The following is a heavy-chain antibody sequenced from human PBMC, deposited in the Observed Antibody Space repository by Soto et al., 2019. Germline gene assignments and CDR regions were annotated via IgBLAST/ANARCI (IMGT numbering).Heavy chain of an antibody. D-gene: IGHD3-16*01. CDR2: ISGGGST. CDR1: GFTVSSNY. V-gene: IGHV3-53*01. J-gene: IGHJ4*02. CDR3: ARGSPSMTYFGEYYFDF. Sequence: EVQLVESGGGLIQPGGSLRLSCAASGFTVSSNYMSWVRQAPGKGLEWGSLISGGGSTYYSDSVKGRFTISRDNYKNTLNLVMKSLRAEDTAVYYCARGSPSMTYFGEYYFDFWGQGSLVTVSS.